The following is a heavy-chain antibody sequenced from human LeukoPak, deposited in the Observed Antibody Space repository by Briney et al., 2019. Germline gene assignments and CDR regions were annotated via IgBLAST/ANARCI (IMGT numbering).Heavy chain of an antibody. Sequence: KPSETLSLTCAVYGGSFSGYYWSWIRQPPGKGLEWIGEINHSGSTNYNPSLKSRVTISVDTSKNQFSLKLSSVTAADTAVYYCVRGAVWLDYWGQGTLVTVSS. J-gene: IGHJ4*02. V-gene: IGHV4-34*01. CDR1: GGSFSGYY. CDR3: VRGAVWLDY. D-gene: IGHD3-9*01. CDR2: INHSGST.